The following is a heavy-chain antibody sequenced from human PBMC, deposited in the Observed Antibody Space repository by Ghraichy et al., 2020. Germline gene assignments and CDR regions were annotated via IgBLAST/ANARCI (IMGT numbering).Heavy chain of an antibody. Sequence: SETLSLTCTVSGGSISSYYWSWIRQPPGKGLEWIGYIYSSCSTNYNPSLTSRVTISVDTSKIQFSLKLSSVTAADTAVYYCARHGLLHYFYSWGQGTLVTVSS. CDR3: ARHGLLHYFYS. D-gene: IGHD1-26*01. V-gene: IGHV4-59*08. J-gene: IGHJ4*02. CDR2: IYSSCST. CDR1: GGSISSYY.